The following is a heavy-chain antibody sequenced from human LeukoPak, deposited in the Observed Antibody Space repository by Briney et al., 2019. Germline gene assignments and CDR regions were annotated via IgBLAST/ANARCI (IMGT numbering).Heavy chain of an antibody. D-gene: IGHD6-13*01. V-gene: IGHV3-23*01. Sequence: GGSLRLSCAASGFTFKNYAMSWVRQAPGKGLEWVSGVRAGGYDTYHADSVKGRFTISRGNAKNSLYLQMNSLRAEDTAVYYCARDGRGISAAGSPYGMDVWGQGTTVTVSS. J-gene: IGHJ6*02. CDR2: VRAGGYDT. CDR1: GFTFKNYA. CDR3: ARDGRGISAAGSPYGMDV.